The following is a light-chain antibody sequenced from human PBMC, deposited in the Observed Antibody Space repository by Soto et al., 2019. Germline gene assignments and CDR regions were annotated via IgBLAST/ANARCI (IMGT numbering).Light chain of an antibody. J-gene: IGKJ1*01. CDR2: AAS. CDR1: QSISTH. V-gene: IGKV1-39*01. Sequence: DIQMTQSPSSLSASVGDRVTITCRASQSISTHLSWYQQTPGKAPKLLIYAASSLQSGIPSRFSGSGSGTDFTLTISSLQPEDFATYYCQRSYITPWTFGPGTNVDI. CDR3: QRSYITPWT.